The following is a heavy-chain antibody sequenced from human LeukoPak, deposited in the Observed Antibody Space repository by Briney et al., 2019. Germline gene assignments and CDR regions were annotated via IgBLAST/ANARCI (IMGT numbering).Heavy chain of an antibody. J-gene: IGHJ4*02. D-gene: IGHD2-15*01. CDR1: GGSISGYY. CDR2: INHSGST. V-gene: IGHV4-34*01. Sequence: SETLSLTCTVSGGSISGYYWSWIRQPPGKGLEWIGEINHSGSTNYNPSLKSRVTISVDTSKNRFSLKLSSVTAADTAVYYCARTRRGYCSGGSCYSNFDYWGQGTLVTVSS. CDR3: ARTRRGYCSGGSCYSNFDY.